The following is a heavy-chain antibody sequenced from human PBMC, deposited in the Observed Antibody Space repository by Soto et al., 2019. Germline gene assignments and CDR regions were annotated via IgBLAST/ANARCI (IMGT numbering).Heavy chain of an antibody. CDR1: GFTFTSYG. CDR2: ISYDGGLQ. D-gene: IGHD5-18*01. CDR3: VSDRGYGHASVPYS. Sequence: QAHLVESGGGVVQPGRSLRLSCAASGFTFTSYGMHWVRQAPGTRLEWVAVISYDGGLQHYAGSVKGRFTISRDNYKNMELLQMNSLRAEDTAVYYCVSDRGYGHASVPYSWGQGTLVSVSS. J-gene: IGHJ4*02. V-gene: IGHV3-30*03.